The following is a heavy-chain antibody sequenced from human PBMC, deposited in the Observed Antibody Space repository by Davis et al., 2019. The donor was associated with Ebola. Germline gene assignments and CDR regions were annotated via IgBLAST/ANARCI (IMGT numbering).Heavy chain of an antibody. CDR3: AGSSRKAALDHY. CDR2: INHSGST. Sequence: PSETLSLTCAVYGGSFSGYYWSWIRQPPGKGLEWIGEINHSGSTNYNPSLKSRVTISVDTSKNQFSLKLNSVTAADTAVYYCAGSSRKAALDHYWGQGTLVTVSS. D-gene: IGHD6-13*01. CDR1: GGSFSGYY. V-gene: IGHV4-34*01. J-gene: IGHJ4*02.